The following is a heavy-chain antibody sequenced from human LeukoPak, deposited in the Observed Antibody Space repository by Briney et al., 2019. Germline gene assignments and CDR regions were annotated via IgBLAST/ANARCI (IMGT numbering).Heavy chain of an antibody. CDR3: ARDTSDYVIDY. J-gene: IGHJ4*02. D-gene: IGHD4-17*01. CDR1: GGSIRSSYYY. Sequence: SETLSLTCTVSGGSIRSSYYYWGWIRQPPGKGLEWIGSIYDSGSTYYNPSLKSRVTISVDTSKNQFSLKLSSVTAADTAVYYCARDTSDYVIDYWGQGTLVTVSS. CDR2: IYDSGST. V-gene: IGHV4-39*02.